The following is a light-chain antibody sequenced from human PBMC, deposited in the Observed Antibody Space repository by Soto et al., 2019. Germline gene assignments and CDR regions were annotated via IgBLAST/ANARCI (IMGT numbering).Light chain of an antibody. Sequence: DIVMTQSPDSLAVSLGERATINCKSSQSVLYSSNNKNYLAWYQQKPGQPPKLLIYWASTRESGVPDRYSGSGSGTDFTLTIIRLQAEDVGVCYCQQYDSTPALTFGGGTKVEIK. CDR3: QQYDSTPALT. CDR2: WAS. V-gene: IGKV4-1*01. CDR1: QSVLYSSNNKNY. J-gene: IGKJ4*01.